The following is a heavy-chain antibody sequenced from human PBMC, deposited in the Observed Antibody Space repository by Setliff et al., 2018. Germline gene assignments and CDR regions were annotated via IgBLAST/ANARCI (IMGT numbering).Heavy chain of an antibody. J-gene: IGHJ4*02. V-gene: IGHV3-74*01. CDR3: ARTCSGSGCYAGLES. CDR2: IKTDSSSTWI. CDR1: GFTFSGHW. D-gene: IGHD2-15*01. Sequence: GESLKISCAASGFTFSGHWMHWVRQAPGKGLVWVSRIKTDSSSTWIYYADSVKGRFTISRDNAKNSLYLQMNSLRPEDTAVYYCARTCSGSGCYAGLESWGQGTPVTVSS.